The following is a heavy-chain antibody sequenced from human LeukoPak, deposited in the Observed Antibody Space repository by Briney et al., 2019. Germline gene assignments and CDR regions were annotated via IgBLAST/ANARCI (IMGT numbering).Heavy chain of an antibody. D-gene: IGHD2-15*01. J-gene: IGHJ4*02. CDR3: AKDMRQRCSGGSCRPYFDY. CDR2: ISWNSGNI. V-gene: IGHV3-9*01. CDR1: GFTFDDYA. Sequence: AGSLRLSCAASGFTFDDYAMHWVRQAPGKGLEWVSGISWNSGNIGYGDSVQGRFTISRDNAKNSLYLQMNSLRAEDTALYYCAKDMRQRCSGGSCRPYFDYWGQGTLVTVSS.